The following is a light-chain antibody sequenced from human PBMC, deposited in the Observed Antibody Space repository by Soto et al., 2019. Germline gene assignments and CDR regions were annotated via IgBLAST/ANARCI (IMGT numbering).Light chain of an antibody. CDR1: QSVSSSY. CDR3: QQRNIWPPVT. CDR2: GAF. V-gene: IGKV3D-20*02. J-gene: IGKJ5*01. Sequence: EIVFTQIPGTLSFSPGERATLSCRASQSVSSSYLAWYQQKPGQAPRLLIYGAFNRATGIPARFSGSGSGTDFTLTISSLEPEDFAVYYCQQRNIWPPVTFGQGTRLEI.